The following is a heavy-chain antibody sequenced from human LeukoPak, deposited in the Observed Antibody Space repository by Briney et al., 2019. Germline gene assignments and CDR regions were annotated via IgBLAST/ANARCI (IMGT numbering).Heavy chain of an antibody. Sequence: GGSLRLSCAASGLTFSSYWMHWVRQAPGKGLVWVSRINSDGRSISYADSVKGRFTIYNAKNTLYLQMNSLRAEDTAVYYCARETSTSFDIWGQGTMVTVSS. D-gene: IGHD2-2*01. J-gene: IGHJ3*02. CDR2: INSDGRSI. CDR1: GLTFSSYW. CDR3: ARETSTSFDI. V-gene: IGHV3-74*01.